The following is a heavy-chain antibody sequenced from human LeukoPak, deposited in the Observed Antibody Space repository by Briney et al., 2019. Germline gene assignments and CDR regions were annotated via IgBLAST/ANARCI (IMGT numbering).Heavy chain of an antibody. CDR3: ARSGGVGSSGWYYY. Sequence: GGSLRLSCAASGFTFSSYSMNWVRQAPGKGLEWVSSISSSSSYIYYADSVKGRFTISRYNAKNSLYLQMNSLRAEDTAVYYCARSGGVGSSGWYYYWGQGTLVTVSS. D-gene: IGHD6-19*01. J-gene: IGHJ4*02. CDR1: GFTFSSYS. CDR2: ISSSSSYI. V-gene: IGHV3-21*01.